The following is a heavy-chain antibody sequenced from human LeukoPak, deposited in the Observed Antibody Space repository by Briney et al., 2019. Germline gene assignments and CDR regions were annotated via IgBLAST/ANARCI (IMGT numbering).Heavy chain of an antibody. D-gene: IGHD3-10*01. CDR3: ARDYSASGSIDY. CDR2: IKQDGSQS. Sequence: GGSLRLSCAASGFTFSNYWVNWVRQAPGKGLEWLANIKQDGSQSHYVDSVKGRFTISRDNAKNSLYLQMNTLRAEDTAVYYCARDYSASGSIDYWGQGTLVTVSS. J-gene: IGHJ4*02. V-gene: IGHV3-7*01. CDR1: GFTFSNYW.